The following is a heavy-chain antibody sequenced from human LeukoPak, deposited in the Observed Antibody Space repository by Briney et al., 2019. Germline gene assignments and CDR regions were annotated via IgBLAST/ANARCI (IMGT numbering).Heavy chain of an antibody. V-gene: IGHV4-61*02. CDR2: IYTSGST. Sequence: SQTLSLTCTVSGGSLSSGSYYWSWIRQPAGKGLERIGRIYTSGSTNYNPSLKSRVTISVDTSKNQFSLKLSSVTAADTAVYYCASLRRVTVTNSYNWFDPWGQRTLVTVSS. CDR1: GGSLSSGSYY. D-gene: IGHD4-17*01. CDR3: ASLRRVTVTNSYNWFDP. J-gene: IGHJ5*02.